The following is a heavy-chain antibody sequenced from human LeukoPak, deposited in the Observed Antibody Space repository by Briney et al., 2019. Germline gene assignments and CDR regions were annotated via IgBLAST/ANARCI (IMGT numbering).Heavy chain of an antibody. D-gene: IGHD2-21*02. CDR2: IIPIFGTA. Sequence: GASVNVSCTASGGTFSIYAISWVRQAPGQGLEWMGGIIPIFGTANYAQKFQGRVTITADESTSTAYMELSSLRSEDTAVYYCAREVVTDDYYYYYGMDVWGQGTTVTVSS. V-gene: IGHV1-69*13. CDR3: AREVVTDDYYYYYGMDV. CDR1: GGTFSIYA. J-gene: IGHJ6*02.